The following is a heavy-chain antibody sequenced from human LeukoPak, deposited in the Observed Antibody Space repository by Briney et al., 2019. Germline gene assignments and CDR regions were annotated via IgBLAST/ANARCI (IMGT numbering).Heavy chain of an antibody. CDR2: ISWNSGSI. J-gene: IGHJ4*02. V-gene: IGHV3-9*01. CDR1: GFTFDDYA. D-gene: IGHD1-26*01. CDR3: AKASAAHGSYYRKNYYFDY. Sequence: GGSLRLSCATSGFTFDDYAMHWVRHAPGKGLEWVSGISWNSGSIGYADSVKGRFTISRDNAKNSLYLQMNSLRPEDTALYYCAKASAAHGSYYRKNYYFDYWGQGTLVTVSS.